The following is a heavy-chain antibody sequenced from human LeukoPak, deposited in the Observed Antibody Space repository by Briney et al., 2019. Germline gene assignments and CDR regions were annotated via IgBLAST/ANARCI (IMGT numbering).Heavy chain of an antibody. Sequence: PSETLSLTCAVSGYSISSGYYWGWIRQPPGRGLEWIGTVYHSGSTNYNPSLESRVTISVDTSKNQFSLRLSSVTAADMAVYYCARSRGATVTIDNWGQGTLVTVSS. CDR2: VYHSGST. D-gene: IGHD4-11*01. CDR1: GYSISSGYY. V-gene: IGHV4-38-2*01. CDR3: ARSRGATVTIDN. J-gene: IGHJ4*02.